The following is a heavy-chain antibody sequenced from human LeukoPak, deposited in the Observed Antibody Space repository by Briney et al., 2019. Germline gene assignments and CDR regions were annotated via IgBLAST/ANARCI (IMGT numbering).Heavy chain of an antibody. CDR3: AVSNYYDILTGYYNYYYYGMDV. Sequence: GASVKVSCKASGYTFTSYGISWVRQAPGQGLEWMGWISAYNGNTNYAQKLQGRVTMTTDTSTSTAYMELRSLRSDDTAVYYCAVSNYYDILTGYYNYYYYGMDVWGQGTTVTVSS. CDR2: ISAYNGNT. V-gene: IGHV1-18*01. D-gene: IGHD3-9*01. J-gene: IGHJ6*02. CDR1: GYTFTSYG.